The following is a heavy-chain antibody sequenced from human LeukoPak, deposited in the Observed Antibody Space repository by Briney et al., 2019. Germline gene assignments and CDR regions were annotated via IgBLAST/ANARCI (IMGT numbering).Heavy chain of an antibody. V-gene: IGHV4-34*01. CDR2: TNHSGST. Sequence: SETLSLTCAVYGGSFSGYYWSWIRQPPGKGLEWIGETNHSGSTNYNPSLKSRVTISVDTSKNQFSLKLSSVTAADTAVYYCARATYDFWSGSYYGYGRDYFDYWGQGTLVTVSS. J-gene: IGHJ4*02. CDR1: GGSFSGYY. CDR3: ARATYDFWSGSYYGYGRDYFDY. D-gene: IGHD3-3*01.